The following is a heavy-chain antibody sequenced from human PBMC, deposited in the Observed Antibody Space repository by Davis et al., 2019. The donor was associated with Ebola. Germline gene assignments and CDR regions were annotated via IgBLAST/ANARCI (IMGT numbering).Heavy chain of an antibody. V-gene: IGHV1-8*01. CDR1: GYTFTSHD. CDR3: ARNYNGLHY. Sequence: AASVKVSCKASGYTFTSHDIIWLRQASGQGLEWLGWMNVNTGNTVSAQKFQGRLTMTRDISISTAYMDLSSLASDDTAIYYCARNYNGLHYRGQGTLVTVSS. CDR2: MNVNTGNT. D-gene: IGHD1-7*01. J-gene: IGHJ4*02.